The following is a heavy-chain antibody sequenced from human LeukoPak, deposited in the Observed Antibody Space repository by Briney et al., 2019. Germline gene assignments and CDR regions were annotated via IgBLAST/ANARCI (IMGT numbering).Heavy chain of an antibody. J-gene: IGHJ4*02. V-gene: IGHV1-2*02. D-gene: IGHD6-6*01. CDR1: GYTFTGYY. CDR2: INPNSGGT. CDR3: AREQSLYSSSCFDY. Sequence: GASVRVSCKTSGYTFTGYYMFWVRQAPGQGLEWMAWINPNSGGTNYAQKFQGRVTMTRDTSISTAYMELSRLRSDDTAVYYCAREQSLYSSSCFDYWGQGTLVTVSS.